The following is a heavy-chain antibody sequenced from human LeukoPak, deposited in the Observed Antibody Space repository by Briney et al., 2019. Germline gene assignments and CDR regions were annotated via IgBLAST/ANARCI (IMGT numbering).Heavy chain of an antibody. CDR1: GFTFSSYA. J-gene: IGHJ4*02. D-gene: IGHD3-22*01. CDR2: ISGSGGST. V-gene: IGHV3-23*01. CDR3: AKSPNPYDSSGYVY. Sequence: PGGSLRLSCAASGFTFSSYAMSWVRQAPGKGLEWVSAISGSGGSTYYADSVKGRFTISRDNSKNTLYLQMNSPRAEDTAVYYCAKSPNPYDSSGYVYWGQGTLVTVSS.